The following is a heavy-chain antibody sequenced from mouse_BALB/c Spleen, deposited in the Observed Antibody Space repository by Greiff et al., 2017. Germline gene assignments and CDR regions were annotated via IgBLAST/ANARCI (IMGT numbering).Heavy chain of an antibody. CDR3: ARDDYQGDYAMDY. CDR1: GFTFSSYG. Sequence: EVQVVESGGGLVQPGGSLKLSCAASGFTFSSYGMSWVRQTPDKRLELVATINSNGGSTYYPDSVKGRFTISRDNAKNTLYLQMSSLKSEDTAMYYCARDDYQGDYAMDYWGQGTSVTVSS. CDR2: INSNGGST. V-gene: IGHV5-6-3*01. J-gene: IGHJ4*01. D-gene: IGHD1-1*02.